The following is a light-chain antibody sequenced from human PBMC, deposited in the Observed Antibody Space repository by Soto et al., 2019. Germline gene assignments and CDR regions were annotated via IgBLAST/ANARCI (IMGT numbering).Light chain of an antibody. CDR3: QQSYSTPWT. Sequence: DIQMTPSPSSLSASVGDRVTVTCRASQNILTYLNWYQQKPGKAPKLLIYAASSLQSGVPSRFSGSGSGTDFTLTISSLQPEDSATYFCQQSYSTPWTFGQGTKVDIK. V-gene: IGKV1-39*01. J-gene: IGKJ1*01. CDR1: QNILTY. CDR2: AAS.